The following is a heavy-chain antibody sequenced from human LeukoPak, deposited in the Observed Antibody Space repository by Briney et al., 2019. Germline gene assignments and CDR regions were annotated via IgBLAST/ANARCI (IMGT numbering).Heavy chain of an antibody. CDR2: INPNSGGT. CDR3: ARDRIRGVNKFDP. Sequence: ASVKVSCKASGYTFTGHFLHWVRQAPGQGLEWMGWINPNSGGTNFAQKFQGRVTMTRDTSISTAYMELSRLRSDDTAVYYCARDRIRGVNKFDPWGQGTLVTVSS. CDR1: GYTFTGHF. D-gene: IGHD3-10*01. V-gene: IGHV1-2*02. J-gene: IGHJ5*02.